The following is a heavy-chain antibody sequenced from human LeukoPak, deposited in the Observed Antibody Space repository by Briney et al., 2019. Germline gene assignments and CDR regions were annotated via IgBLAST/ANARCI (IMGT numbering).Heavy chain of an antibody. V-gene: IGHV1-18*04. CDR1: GYTFTDYC. J-gene: IGHJ6*03. CDR3: ARGKAEVSYYDILTGYYSHYYMDV. CDR2: ISAYNGNT. D-gene: IGHD3-9*01. Sequence: ASVKVSCKPTGYTFTDYCMHWVRQAPGQRLEWMGWISAYNGNTNYAQKPKGRVTMTTDTSTSTAYMELRGLRSDHTAVYYCARGKAEVSYYDILTGYYSHYYMDVWGKGTTVTISS.